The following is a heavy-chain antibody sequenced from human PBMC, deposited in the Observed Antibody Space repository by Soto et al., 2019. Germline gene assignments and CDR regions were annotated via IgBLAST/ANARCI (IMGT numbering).Heavy chain of an antibody. J-gene: IGHJ6*02. CDR2: IHAGNGNT. CDR3: ARAACSSTSCYNYYAYGMDV. Sequence: QVQLVQSGPEMKKPGASVKLSCKASGYTFTTYSMHWVRQAPGQRLEWMGWIHAGNGNTDHSQKFQGRVTITRDTSASTAYLELGSLRSEDTAVYYCARAACSSTSCYNYYAYGMDVWGQGTAVSVS. D-gene: IGHD2-2*01. CDR1: GYTFTTYS. V-gene: IGHV1-3*01.